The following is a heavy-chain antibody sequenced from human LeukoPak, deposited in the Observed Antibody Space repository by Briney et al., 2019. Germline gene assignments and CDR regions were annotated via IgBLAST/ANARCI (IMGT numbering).Heavy chain of an antibody. CDR1: GLTVSNNY. J-gene: IGHJ4*02. V-gene: IGHV3-53*01. D-gene: IGHD1-7*01. Sequence: GGSLRLSCAASGLTVSNNYMSWVRQAPGKGLEWVSVIYSGGSTYYADSVKGRFTISRDNSKNTLYLQMNSLRAEDTAVYYCAKVAPYGNYLFHYWGQGTRVTVSS. CDR3: AKVAPYGNYLFHY. CDR2: IYSGGST.